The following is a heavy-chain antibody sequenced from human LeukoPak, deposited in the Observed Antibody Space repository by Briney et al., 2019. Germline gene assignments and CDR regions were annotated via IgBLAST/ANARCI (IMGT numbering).Heavy chain of an antibody. J-gene: IGHJ5*02. CDR1: GGSISSSSYY. Sequence: SETLSLTCTVSGGSISSSSYYWGWIRQPPGKGLEWIGSFFYSGSTYYNPSLKGRVTISVDTSKNQFSLNLSSVTAADTALYYCARQGRAAAANGWFDPWGQGTLVTVSS. D-gene: IGHD6-13*01. CDR2: FFYSGST. CDR3: ARQGRAAAANGWFDP. V-gene: IGHV4-39*01.